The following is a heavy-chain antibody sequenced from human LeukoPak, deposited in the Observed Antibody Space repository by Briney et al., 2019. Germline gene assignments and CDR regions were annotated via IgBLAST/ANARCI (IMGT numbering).Heavy chain of an antibody. V-gene: IGHV1-2*06. CDR3: ARDFPLTHCGGDCTDY. D-gene: IGHD2-21*02. CDR2: INPNSGGT. CDR1: GYTFTGYY. Sequence: ASVKVSCKASGYTFTGYYMHWVRQAPGQGLEWMGRINPNSGGTNYAQKFQGRVTMTRDTSISTAYMELSSLRSDDTAVYYCARDFPLTHCGGDCTDYWGQGTLVTVSS. J-gene: IGHJ4*02.